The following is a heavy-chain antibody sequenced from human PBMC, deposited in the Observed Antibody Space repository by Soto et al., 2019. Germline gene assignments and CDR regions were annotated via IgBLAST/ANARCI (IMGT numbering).Heavy chain of an antibody. CDR3: ARFVTGSGYDFWSGKGAFDI. D-gene: IGHD3-3*01. Sequence: QVQLQESGPGLVKPSETLSLTCTVSGGSISSYYWSWIRQPPGKGLEWIGYIYYSGITNYNPSLKSRVTISVDTSKNQFSLKLSSVTAADTAVYYCARFVTGSGYDFWSGKGAFDIWGQGTMVTVSS. V-gene: IGHV4-59*01. J-gene: IGHJ3*02. CDR2: IYYSGIT. CDR1: GGSISSYY.